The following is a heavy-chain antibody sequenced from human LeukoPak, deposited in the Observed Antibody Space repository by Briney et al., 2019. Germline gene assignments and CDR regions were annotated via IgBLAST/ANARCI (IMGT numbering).Heavy chain of an antibody. J-gene: IGHJ3*02. CDR1: GFIFSTYS. CDR2: ISSTSSYI. V-gene: IGHV3-21*01. CDR3: ARDRTGPDAFDI. Sequence: GGSLRLSCAASGFIFSTYSMSWVRQAPGKGLEWVSSISSTSSYIYYADSVKGRFTFSRDNAKNSLYLQINSLRVEDTAAYYCARDRTGPDAFDIWGQGTMVTVSS.